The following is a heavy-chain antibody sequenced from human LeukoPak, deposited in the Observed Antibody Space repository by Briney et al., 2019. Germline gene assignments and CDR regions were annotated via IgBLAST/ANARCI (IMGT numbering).Heavy chain of an antibody. Sequence: GGSLRLSCAASGFTFSNAWMSWVRQAPGKGLEWVGRIKSKTDGGTTGYAAPVKGRFTISRDDSKNTLYLQMNSLKTEDTAVYYCTHLIVVVPAATAIDYWGQGTLVTVSS. CDR2: IKSKTDGGTT. D-gene: IGHD2-2*01. J-gene: IGHJ4*02. V-gene: IGHV3-15*01. CDR1: GFTFSNAW. CDR3: THLIVVVPAATAIDY.